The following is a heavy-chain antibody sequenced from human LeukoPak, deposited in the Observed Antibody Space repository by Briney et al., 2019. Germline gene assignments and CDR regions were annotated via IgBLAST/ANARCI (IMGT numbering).Heavy chain of an antibody. CDR1: GGSFSGYY. Sequence: ASETLSLTCAVYGGSFSGYYWSWIRQPPGKGLEWIGEINHSGSTNYNPSLKSRVTISVDTSKNQFSLKLSSVTAADTAVYYCARQYPGVFAYYYYMDVWGKGATVTVSS. J-gene: IGHJ6*03. CDR3: ARQYPGVFAYYYYMDV. CDR2: INHSGST. V-gene: IGHV4-34*01. D-gene: IGHD2-2*01.